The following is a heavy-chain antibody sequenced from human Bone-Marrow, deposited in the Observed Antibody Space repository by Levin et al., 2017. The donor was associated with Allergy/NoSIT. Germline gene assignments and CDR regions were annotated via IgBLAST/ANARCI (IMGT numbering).Heavy chain of an antibody. V-gene: IGHV3-15*07. CDR3: CRDTAMGYYYYGMDV. Sequence: GGSLRLSCAASGFTFSNAWMNWVRQAPGKGLEWVGRIKSKTDGGTTDYAAPVKGRFTISRDDSKNTLYLQMNSLKTEDTAVYYCCRDTAMGYYYYGMDVWGQGTTVTVSS. CDR2: IKSKTDGGTT. CDR1: GFTFSNAW. D-gene: IGHD5-18*01. J-gene: IGHJ6*02.